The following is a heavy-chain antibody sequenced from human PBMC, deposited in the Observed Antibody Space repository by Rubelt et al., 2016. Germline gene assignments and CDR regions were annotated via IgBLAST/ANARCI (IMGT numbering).Heavy chain of an antibody. V-gene: IGHV3-30*02. CDR3: AKPARLDYGINAEYFQH. J-gene: IGHJ1*01. Sequence: QVQLVESGGGVVQPGGSLRLSCAASGFTFSSYGMHCVRMAPGTGLEWVAFIRYDGSNKYEADSGKGRFTISRDNSKNTLYLQMNSLRAEDTAVYYCAKPARLDYGINAEYFQHWGQGTLVTVSS. CDR2: IRYDGSNK. CDR1: GFTFSSYG. D-gene: IGHD4-17*01.